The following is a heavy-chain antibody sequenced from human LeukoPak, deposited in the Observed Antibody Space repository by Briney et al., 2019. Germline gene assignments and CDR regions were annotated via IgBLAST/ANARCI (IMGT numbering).Heavy chain of an antibody. CDR3: ARVDPDSSSTLEVFDY. Sequence: SETLSLTCTVSGGSISSYYWSWIRQPPGKGLEWIGYIYYSGSTNYNPSLKSRVTISVDTSKNQFSLKLSSVTAADAAVYYCARVDPDSSSTLEVFDYWGQGTLVTVSS. V-gene: IGHV4-59*01. D-gene: IGHD6-6*01. CDR2: IYYSGST. CDR1: GGSISSYY. J-gene: IGHJ4*02.